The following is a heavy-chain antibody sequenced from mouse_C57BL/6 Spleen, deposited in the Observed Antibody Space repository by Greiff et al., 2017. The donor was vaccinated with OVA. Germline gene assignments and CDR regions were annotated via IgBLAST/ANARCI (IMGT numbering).Heavy chain of an antibody. CDR3: ARKWGYDYAMDY. Sequence: QVHVKQSGAELVRPGASVKLSCKASGYTFTDYYINWVKQRPGQGLEWIARIYPGSGNTYYNEKFKGKATLTAEKSSSTAYMQLSSLTSEDSAVYFCARKWGYDYAMDYWGQGTSVTVSS. V-gene: IGHV1-76*01. CDR1: GYTFTDYY. CDR2: IYPGSGNT. J-gene: IGHJ4*01. D-gene: IGHD3-1*01.